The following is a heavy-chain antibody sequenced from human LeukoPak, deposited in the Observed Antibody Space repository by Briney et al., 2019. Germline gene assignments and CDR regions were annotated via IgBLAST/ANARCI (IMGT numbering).Heavy chain of an antibody. Sequence: KPGGSLRLSCAASGFTFSDYYMSWIRQAPGKGLEWVSYISSSGSTIYYADSVKGRFTISIDNAKNALYLQMNSLRAEDTAVYYCAKDLHYGSADYWGQGTLVTVSS. CDR1: GFTFSDYY. CDR2: ISSSGSTI. D-gene: IGHD3-10*01. CDR3: AKDLHYGSADY. V-gene: IGHV3-11*04. J-gene: IGHJ4*02.